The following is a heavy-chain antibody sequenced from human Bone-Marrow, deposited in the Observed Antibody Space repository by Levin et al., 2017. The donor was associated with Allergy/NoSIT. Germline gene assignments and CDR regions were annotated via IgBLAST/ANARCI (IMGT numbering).Heavy chain of an antibody. CDR2: IYAGGSK. CDR1: GFTVSSQY. Sequence: QPGGSLRLSCAASGFTVSSQYMSWVRQAPGKALEWVSLIYAGGSKYYADSVQGRFTISRDNSKNILYLQMNSLRGEDSAVYYCARTHYDVLTSYMDVWGKGTTVTVSS. CDR3: ARTHYDVLTSYMDV. J-gene: IGHJ6*03. V-gene: IGHV3-66*02. D-gene: IGHD3-9*01.